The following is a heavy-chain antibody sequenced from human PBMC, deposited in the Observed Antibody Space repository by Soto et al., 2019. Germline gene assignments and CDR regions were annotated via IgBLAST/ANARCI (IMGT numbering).Heavy chain of an antibody. CDR2: ISSSGSTI. D-gene: IGHD3-3*01. V-gene: IGHV3-11*01. CDR3: ASSPLRFLAPEP. J-gene: IGHJ5*02. CDR1: GFTFSDYY. Sequence: GGSLRLSCAASGFTFSDYYMSWIRQAPGKGLEWVSYISSSGSTIYYADSVKGRFTISRDNAKNSLYLQMNSLRAEDTAVYYCASSPLRFLAPEPWGQGTLVTVSS.